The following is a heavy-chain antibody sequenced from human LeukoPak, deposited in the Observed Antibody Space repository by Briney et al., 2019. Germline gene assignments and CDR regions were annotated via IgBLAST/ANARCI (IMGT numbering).Heavy chain of an antibody. CDR3: ARHYGP. V-gene: IGHV4-39*01. J-gene: IGHJ4*02. Sequence: PSETLSLTCTVSGGSNSGSSYYWGWVRQPPGKGLEWIGSIYYSGSTYYNPSLKSRVTISVDTSKNQFSLKLNSVTATDMAVYYCARHYGPWGQGTLVTVSS. CDR1: GGSNSGSSYY. D-gene: IGHD3-10*01. CDR2: IYYSGST.